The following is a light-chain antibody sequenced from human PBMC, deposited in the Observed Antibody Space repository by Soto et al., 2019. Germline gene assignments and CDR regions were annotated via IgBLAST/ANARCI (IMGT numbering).Light chain of an antibody. Sequence: NIQMTQSPSAMSASVGDRVTITCRARQGISNYLAWFQQKPGKVPKHLIYAASSLQSGVPSRFSGSGSGTEFTLTISSLQPEDFATYYCLPPGTFGPGTKVDIK. CDR3: LPPGT. CDR1: QGISNY. J-gene: IGKJ3*01. CDR2: AAS. V-gene: IGKV1D-17*01.